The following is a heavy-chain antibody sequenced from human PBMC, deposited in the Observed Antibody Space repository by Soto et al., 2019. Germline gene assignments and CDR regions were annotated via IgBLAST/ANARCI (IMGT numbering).Heavy chain of an antibody. J-gene: IGHJ4*02. D-gene: IGHD2-2*01. V-gene: IGHV4-30-2*01. CDR1: GGSISRGGYS. CDR2: IYYSGST. CDR3: MRHAGRAPAVMPLDY. Sequence: SETLSLTCAVSGGSISRGGYSWSWIRQPPGKGLEWIGYIYYSGSTYYNPSLKSRVTISVDRSTNQFSLKLSSVTAADTAVYYCMRHAGRAPAVMPLDYWGQGTRVAGSS.